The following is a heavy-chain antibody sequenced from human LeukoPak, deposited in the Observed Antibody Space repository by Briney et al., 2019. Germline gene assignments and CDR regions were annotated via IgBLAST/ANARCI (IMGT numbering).Heavy chain of an antibody. V-gene: IGHV3-74*01. Sequence: PGGSLGLSCAASGFTFSSYGMHWVRQAPGKGLVWVSRIDHDGINTYYADSVKGRFTISRDNAKNSLYLQMNSLRVEDTAVYYCARGGAARPDFWGQGTLVTVSS. CDR1: GFTFSSYG. J-gene: IGHJ4*02. CDR3: ARGGAARPDF. D-gene: IGHD6-6*01. CDR2: IDHDGINT.